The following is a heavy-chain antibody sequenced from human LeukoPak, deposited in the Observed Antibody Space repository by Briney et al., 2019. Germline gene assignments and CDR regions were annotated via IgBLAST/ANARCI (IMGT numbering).Heavy chain of an antibody. Sequence: SETLSLTCAVYGGSFSGYYWSWIRQPPGKGLEWIGEINHSGSTNYNPSLKSRVTISVDTSKNQFSLKLSSVTAADTAVYYCARDWGVALDYWGQGTLVTVSS. J-gene: IGHJ4*02. CDR1: GGSFSGYY. CDR3: ARDWGVALDY. V-gene: IGHV4-34*01. D-gene: IGHD3-10*01. CDR2: INHSGST.